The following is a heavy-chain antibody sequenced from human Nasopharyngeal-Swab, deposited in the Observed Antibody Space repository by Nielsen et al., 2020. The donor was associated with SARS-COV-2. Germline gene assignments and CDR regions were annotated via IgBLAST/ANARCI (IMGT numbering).Heavy chain of an antibody. CDR2: ISVSGGRT. J-gene: IGHJ4*02. CDR1: GFNFNNYA. V-gene: IGHV3-23*01. CDR3: ARYDDYYDSSGYAY. Sequence: GGSLRLSCAASGFNFNNYAMSWVRQAPGKGPEWVSGISVSGGRTYYADSVTGRFTISRDNSKNMLVLQMNSLRAEDTAVYYCARYDDYYDSSGYAYWGQGTLVTVSS. D-gene: IGHD3-22*01.